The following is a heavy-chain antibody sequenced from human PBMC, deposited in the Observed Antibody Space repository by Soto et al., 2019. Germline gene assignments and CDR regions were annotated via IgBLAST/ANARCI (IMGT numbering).Heavy chain of an antibody. Sequence: EVQLVESGGGLVQPGGSLRLSCAASGFTFSSYAMHWVRRAPGKGLEYVSAISSNEGSTYYANSVKGRFTISRDNSKNTLSLQMGSLRTEDMAVYYCARGGLYIAVAGRTFDYWGQGTLVTVSS. CDR3: ARGGLYIAVAGRTFDY. D-gene: IGHD6-19*01. CDR1: GFTFSSYA. V-gene: IGHV3-64*01. J-gene: IGHJ4*02. CDR2: ISSNEGST.